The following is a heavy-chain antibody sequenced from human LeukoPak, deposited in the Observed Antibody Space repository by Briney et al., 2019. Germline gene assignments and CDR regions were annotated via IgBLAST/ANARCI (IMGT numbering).Heavy chain of an antibody. J-gene: IGHJ5*02. Sequence: SETLSLTCTVSGGSISRSSYYWGWIRQPPGKGLEWIGSIHYSGTTYYNPSLKSRVTISVDTSKNQFFLKLNSVTAADTAVYYCARHLVLITLIVVAPNWFDPWGQGTLVTVSS. CDR3: ARHLVLITLIVVAPNWFDP. D-gene: IGHD3-22*01. CDR1: GGSISRSSYY. CDR2: IHYSGTT. V-gene: IGHV4-39*01.